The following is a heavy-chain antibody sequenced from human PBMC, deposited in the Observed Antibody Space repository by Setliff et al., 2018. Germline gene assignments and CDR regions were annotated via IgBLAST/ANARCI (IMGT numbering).Heavy chain of an antibody. J-gene: IGHJ6*03. CDR1: GASINSGTYY. CDR2: LHTSGST. CDR3: AGGCAAGACYSDYYYYMDV. Sequence: SETLSLTCAVSGASINSGTYYWSWSRQPAEKGLEWVGRLHTSGSTTYNPPLQSRVTISVDTSKNHYSLNLTSVTAADTAMYYCAGGCAAGACYSDYYYYMDVWGKGTTVTVSS. D-gene: IGHD2-15*01. V-gene: IGHV4-61*02.